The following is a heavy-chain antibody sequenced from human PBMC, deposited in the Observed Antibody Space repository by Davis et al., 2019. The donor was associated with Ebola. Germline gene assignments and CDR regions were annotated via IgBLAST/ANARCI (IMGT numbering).Heavy chain of an antibody. J-gene: IGHJ4*02. CDR1: GGSTSSYY. D-gene: IGHD5-12*01. V-gene: IGHV4-59*08. CDR2: IYYSGST. CDR3: ARSGYSGYDPRINFDY. Sequence: MPSETLSLTCTVSGGSTSSYYWSWIRQPPGKGLEWIGYIYYSGSTDYNPSLKSRVTISLDTSKNQFSLKLNSVTAADTAVYYCARSGYSGYDPRINFDYWGQGTLVTVSS.